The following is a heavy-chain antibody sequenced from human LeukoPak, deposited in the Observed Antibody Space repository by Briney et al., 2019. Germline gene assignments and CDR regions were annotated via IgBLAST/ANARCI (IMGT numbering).Heavy chain of an antibody. CDR1: GGTFSSYA. J-gene: IGHJ4*02. D-gene: IGHD5-18*01. CDR3: ARGYSYGPDDY. Sequence: ASVTVSCKASGGTFSSYAISWVRQAPGQGLEWMGRIIPILGIANYAQKFQGRVTITADKSTSTAYMEPSSLRSEDTAVYYCARGYSYGPDDYWGQGTLVTVSS. V-gene: IGHV1-69*04. CDR2: IIPILGIA.